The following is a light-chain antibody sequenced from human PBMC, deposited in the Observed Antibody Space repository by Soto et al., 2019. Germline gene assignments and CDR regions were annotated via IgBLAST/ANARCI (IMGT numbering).Light chain of an antibody. J-gene: IGKJ1*01. V-gene: IGKV3-20*01. CDR3: QQYGSSLWT. CDR2: GAS. CDR1: QSVSSSY. Sequence: EIVLTQSPGTLSLSPGERATLSCRASQSVSSSYLAWYQQKPGQAPRLLIYGASSRATGIPDRFSGSGSGTDFALTISRREPEDFAGYYCQQYGSSLWTFGQGTKVEIK.